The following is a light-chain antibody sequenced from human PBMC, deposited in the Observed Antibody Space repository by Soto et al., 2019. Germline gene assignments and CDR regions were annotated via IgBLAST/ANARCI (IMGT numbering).Light chain of an antibody. J-gene: IGKJ2*01. CDR2: LAV. CDR1: QSLLQSNGYQN. Sequence: IVMTQSPLYLPVTPGEPASLSCRPSQSLLQSNGYQNLDWYVQKPGQSPRLLISLAVNRASGVPARFSGSGSGTFFTLKSNRVEAEDVVIYYCMQSALTPHTFGQGTKLEIK. CDR3: MQSALTPHT. V-gene: IGKV2-28*01.